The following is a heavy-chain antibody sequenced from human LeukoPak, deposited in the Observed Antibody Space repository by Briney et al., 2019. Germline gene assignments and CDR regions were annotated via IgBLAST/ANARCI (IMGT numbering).Heavy chain of an antibody. CDR2: ISGSGGST. Sequence: GGSLRLSCAASGFTFSSYAMSRVRQAPGKGLEWVSAISGSGGSTYYADSVKGRVTISRDNSKNTLYLQMNSLRAEDTAVYHCAKGSYYYDSADYFDYWGQGTLVTVSS. D-gene: IGHD3-22*01. CDR3: AKGSYYYDSADYFDY. J-gene: IGHJ4*02. CDR1: GFTFSSYA. V-gene: IGHV3-23*01.